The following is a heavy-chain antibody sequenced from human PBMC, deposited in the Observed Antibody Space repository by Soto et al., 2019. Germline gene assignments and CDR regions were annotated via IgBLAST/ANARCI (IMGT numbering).Heavy chain of an antibody. V-gene: IGHV1-69*12. CDR1: GGTFSSYA. J-gene: IGHJ4*02. D-gene: IGHD6-19*01. CDR2: IIPIFGTA. Sequence: QVQLVQSGAEVKKPGSSVKVSCKASGGTFSSYAISWVRQAPGQGLEWMGGIIPIFGTANYAQNFQGRVTITADESTSTAYMELSSLRSEDTAVYYCARDAVAGTPPGVNYFDYWGQGTLVTVSS. CDR3: ARDAVAGTPPGVNYFDY.